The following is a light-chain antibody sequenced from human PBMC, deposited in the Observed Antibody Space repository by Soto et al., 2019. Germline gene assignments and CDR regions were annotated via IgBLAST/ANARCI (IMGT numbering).Light chain of an antibody. CDR3: GTWDSRLNAWV. CDR2: DNN. V-gene: IGLV1-51*01. CDR1: SPNIGNNY. Sequence: QSVLTQPPSVSAARGQKVTISCSGSSPNIGNNYVSWYQQLPGTAPKLLIYDNNKRPSGIPDGFSGSKSGTSATLGITGLQTGDEVDYYCGTWDSRLNAWVFGGGTKGSV. J-gene: IGLJ3*02.